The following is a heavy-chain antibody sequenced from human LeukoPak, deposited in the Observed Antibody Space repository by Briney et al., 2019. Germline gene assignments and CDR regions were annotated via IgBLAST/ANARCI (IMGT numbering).Heavy chain of an antibody. J-gene: IGHJ4*02. D-gene: IGHD4-17*01. CDR3: ARRSGKDGEDY. CDR2: IYHSGST. CDR1: GGSISSGGYY. V-gene: IGHV4-30-2*01. Sequence: SQTLSLTCTVSGGSISSGGYYWSWIRQPPGKGLEWIGYIYHSGSTYYNPSLKSRVTISVDRSKNQFSLKLSSVTAADTAVYYCARRSGKDGEDYWGQGTLVTVSS.